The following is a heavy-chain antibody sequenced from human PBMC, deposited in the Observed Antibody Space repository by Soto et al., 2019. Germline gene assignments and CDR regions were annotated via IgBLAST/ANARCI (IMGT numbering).Heavy chain of an antibody. CDR1: SDSIAGENW. J-gene: IGHJ1*01. V-gene: IGHV4-4*02. Sequence: QVQLQESGPGLVKPSETLSLTCTVSSDSIAGENWWSWVRQPPGMGLEWIGEIFHTGGTNYNPSLKVLATREGEKSKNIFPLNLISAPAGTTSVYFCAGAFSSGSGWMYAFASWDQGPRVSVPP. D-gene: IGHD6-25*01. CDR2: IFHTGGT. CDR3: AGAFSSGSGWMYAFAS.